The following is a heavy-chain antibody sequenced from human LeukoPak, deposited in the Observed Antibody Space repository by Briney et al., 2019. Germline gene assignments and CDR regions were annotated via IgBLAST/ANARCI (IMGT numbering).Heavy chain of an antibody. J-gene: IGHJ4*02. D-gene: IGHD6-13*01. CDR3: TRRSSAAGRQYFDY. Sequence: KSGGSLRLSCAASGFTFSSYGMHWVRQAPGKGLEWVGRIKSETDGGTTDYAAPVKGTFTISRDDSENTLYLQMNSLKTEDTAVYYYTRRSSAAGRQYFDYWGQGTLVTVSS. CDR1: GFTFSSYG. V-gene: IGHV3-15*07. CDR2: IKSETDGGTT.